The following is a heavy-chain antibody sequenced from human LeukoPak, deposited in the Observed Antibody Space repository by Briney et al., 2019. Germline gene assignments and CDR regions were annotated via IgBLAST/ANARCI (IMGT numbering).Heavy chain of an antibody. J-gene: IGHJ5*02. D-gene: IGHD1-1*01. CDR3: AGAGNKNWFDP. CDR2: IYHSGST. CDR1: GYSISSGYY. Sequence: SETLSLTCTVSGYSISSGYYWGWIRQPPGKGLEWIGSIYHSGSTYYNPSLKSRVTISVDTSKNQFSLKLSSVTAADTAVYYCAGAGNKNWFDPWGQGTLVTVSS. V-gene: IGHV4-38-2*02.